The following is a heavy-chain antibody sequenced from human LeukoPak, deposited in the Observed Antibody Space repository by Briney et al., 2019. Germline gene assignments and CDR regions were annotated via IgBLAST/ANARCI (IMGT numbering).Heavy chain of an antibody. CDR3: ARVGSYGYFDY. Sequence: SETLSLTCTVSGGSISSGGYYWSWIRQPPGKGLEWIGYIYYSGSTYYNPSLKSRVTISVDTSKNQFSLKLSSVTAADTAVYYCARVGSYGYFDYWGQGTLVTVSS. D-gene: IGHD5-18*01. V-gene: IGHV4-30-4*08. CDR2: IYYSGST. J-gene: IGHJ4*02. CDR1: GGSISSGGYY.